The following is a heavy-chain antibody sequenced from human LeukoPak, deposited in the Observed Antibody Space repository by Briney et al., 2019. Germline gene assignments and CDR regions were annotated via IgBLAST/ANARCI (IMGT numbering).Heavy chain of an antibody. CDR1: GGTFSSYA. D-gene: IGHD2-21*02. CDR2: IIPIFGTA. J-gene: IGHJ4*02. Sequence: GASVEVSCKASGGTFSSYAISWVRQAPGQGLEWMGGIIPIFGTANYAQKFQGRVTITADESTSTAYMELSSLRSEDTAVYYCATPGGAYCGGDCFYYFDYWGQGTLVTVSS. V-gene: IGHV1-69*13. CDR3: ATPGGAYCGGDCFYYFDY.